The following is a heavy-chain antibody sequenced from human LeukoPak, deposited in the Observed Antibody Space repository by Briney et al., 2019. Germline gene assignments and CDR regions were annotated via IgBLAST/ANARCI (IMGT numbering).Heavy chain of an antibody. D-gene: IGHD4-11*01. V-gene: IGHV3-74*01. CDR3: ATDDYRGLGY. CDR2: INMVGSHT. J-gene: IGHJ4*02. Sequence: GGSLRLSCAASGFTFSSYSMNWVRQAPGKGLVWVSHINMVGSHTTYADSVKGRFTISRDNAKSTLYLQLNSLRAEDTAVYYCATDDYRGLGYWGQGTLVTVSS. CDR1: GFTFSSYS.